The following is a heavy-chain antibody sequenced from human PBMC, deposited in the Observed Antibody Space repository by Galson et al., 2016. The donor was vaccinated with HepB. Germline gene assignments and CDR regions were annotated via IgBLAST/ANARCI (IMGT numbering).Heavy chain of an antibody. CDR2: IGGGGGNT. CDR1: GFTFSHYA. D-gene: IGHD4-23*01. V-gene: IGHV3-23*01. CDR3: ATSDSGGDTFVDV. J-gene: IGHJ6*02. Sequence: SLRLSCAASGFTFSHYAMAWVRQAPGKGLEWVSTIGGGGGNTHYADSVKGRFTISRDNSKNTLYLQMNSLRDEDTAVYYCATSDSGGDTFVDVWGQGTTVIVTS.